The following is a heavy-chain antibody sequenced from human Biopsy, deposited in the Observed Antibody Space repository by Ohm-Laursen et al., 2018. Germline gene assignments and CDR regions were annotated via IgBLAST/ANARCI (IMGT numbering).Heavy chain of an antibody. D-gene: IGHD2-21*02. CDR2: ITADNT. CDR3: ARAFGGAYYSYAFDL. V-gene: IGHV1-18*01. CDR1: GYTFSSYG. Sequence: ASVTASCTPSGYTFSSYGITWVRQAPGQGLEWMGWITADNTNSAQKFQGRLTMTTDISTSTAYMDLKGLRSDDTAIYYCARAFGGAYYSYAFDLWGQGTLVTVSS. J-gene: IGHJ3*01.